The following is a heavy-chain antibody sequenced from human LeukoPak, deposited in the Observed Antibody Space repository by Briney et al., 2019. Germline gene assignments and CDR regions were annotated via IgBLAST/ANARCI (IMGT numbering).Heavy chain of an antibody. CDR1: GFTYDDYG. D-gene: IGHD5-12*01. CDR2: INWNGGST. J-gene: IGHJ4*02. V-gene: IGHV3-20*04. CDR3: AKDPDVWMATIGYFDY. Sequence: PGGSLRLSCAASGFTYDDYGMSSVRQAPGKGLEWVSGINWNGGSTGYADSVKGRFTISRDNAKNSLYLQMNSLRAEDTAVYYCAKDPDVWMATIGYFDYWGQGTLVTVSS.